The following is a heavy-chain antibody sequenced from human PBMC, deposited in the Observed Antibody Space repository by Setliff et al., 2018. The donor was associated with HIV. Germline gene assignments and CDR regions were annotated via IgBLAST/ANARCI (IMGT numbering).Heavy chain of an antibody. D-gene: IGHD7-27*01. CDR1: GYSFTTYA. CDR3: ARDRMGIDNPNYYMDV. CDR2: INAGNGNT. J-gene: IGHJ6*03. V-gene: IGHV1-3*03. Sequence: ASVKVSCKASGYSFTTYAISWVRQAPGQGLEWMGWINAGNGNTKYSQEFQGRVTITRDTSASTAYMELSSLRSEDMAVYYCARDRMGIDNPNYYMDVWGKGTTVTVSS.